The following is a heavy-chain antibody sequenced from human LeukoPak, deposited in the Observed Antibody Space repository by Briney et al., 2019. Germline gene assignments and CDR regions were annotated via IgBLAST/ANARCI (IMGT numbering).Heavy chain of an antibody. D-gene: IGHD6-19*01. CDR3: ARLSIAVAGNGGFDY. Sequence: SKTLSLTCTVSGGSISSYYWSWIRQPPGKGLEWIGYIYYSGSTNYNPSLKSRVTISVDTSKNQFSLKLSSVTAADTAVYYCARLSIAVAGNGGFDYWGQGTLVTVSS. CDR2: IYYSGST. CDR1: GGSISSYY. V-gene: IGHV4-59*08. J-gene: IGHJ4*02.